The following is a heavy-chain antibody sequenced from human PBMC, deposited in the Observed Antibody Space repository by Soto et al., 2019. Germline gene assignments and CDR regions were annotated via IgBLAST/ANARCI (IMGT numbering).Heavy chain of an antibody. J-gene: IGHJ2*01. V-gene: IGHV4-30-4*01. CDR1: GGSINNDDFY. D-gene: IGHD3-22*01. Sequence: SSETLSLTCSVSGGSINNDDFYWSWLRQTPGKGPQWIGYVYYSGSSDCIPSLKSRLSMSIDKSKNQFTLKLSSVTAADTAIYYCARMSYYYDKWYFDLWGRGTLVTVSS. CDR2: VYYSGSS. CDR3: ARMSYYYDKWYFDL.